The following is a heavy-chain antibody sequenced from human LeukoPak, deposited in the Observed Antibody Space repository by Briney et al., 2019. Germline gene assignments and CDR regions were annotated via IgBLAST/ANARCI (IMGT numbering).Heavy chain of an antibody. CDR2: INHSGST. Sequence: PSETLSLTCTVFGDSINNSDFYWAWIRQPPGKGLQWIGEINHSGSTNYNPSLKSRVTISVDTSKNQFSLKLSSVTAADTAVYYCATGYGSGYYFDYWGQGTLVTVSS. CDR1: GDSINNSDFY. J-gene: IGHJ4*02. V-gene: IGHV4-39*07. D-gene: IGHD3-10*01. CDR3: ATGYGSGYYFDY.